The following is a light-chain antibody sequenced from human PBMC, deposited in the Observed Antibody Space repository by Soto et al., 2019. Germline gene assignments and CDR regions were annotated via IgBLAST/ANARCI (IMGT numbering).Light chain of an antibody. CDR3: QQRSNWKT. CDR1: QSVGSY. Sequence: EIVLTQSPATLSLSPGERATLSCRASQSVGSYLAWYQQKPGQAPRLLIYDASNRATGIPARFSGSGSGTDFTLIISSLEPEDFATYYCQQRSNWKTLGQGTKVEIK. CDR2: DAS. V-gene: IGKV3-11*01. J-gene: IGKJ1*01.